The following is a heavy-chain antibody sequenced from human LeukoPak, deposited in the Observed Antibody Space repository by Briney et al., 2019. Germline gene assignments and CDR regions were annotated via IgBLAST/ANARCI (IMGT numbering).Heavy chain of an antibody. CDR3: ARAEAMPDSYFDY. D-gene: IGHD2-2*01. J-gene: IGHJ4*02. CDR1: GGSITGYY. CDR2: VYYSGST. Sequence: PSETLSLTCSVSGGSITGYYWSWIRQPPGKGLEWIGYVYYSGSTNYNPSLKSRVTMSVNTSKNQFSLRLSSVTAADTAVYYCARAEAMPDSYFDYWGQGTLVTVSS. V-gene: IGHV4-59*01.